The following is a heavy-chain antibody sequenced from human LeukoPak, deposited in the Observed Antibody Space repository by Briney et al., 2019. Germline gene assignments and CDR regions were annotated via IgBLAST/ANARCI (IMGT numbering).Heavy chain of an antibody. CDR3: ARGYSARIFGVVIHRVPSFDP. CDR2: INHSGST. V-gene: IGHV4-34*01. CDR1: GFTFISYS. Sequence: PGGSLRLSCAASGFTFISYSMNWVRQAPGKGLEWIGEINHSGSTNYNPSLKSRVTISVDTSKNQFSLKLSSVTAADTAVYYCARGYSARIFGVVIHRVPSFDPWGQGTLVTVSS. J-gene: IGHJ5*02. D-gene: IGHD3-3*01.